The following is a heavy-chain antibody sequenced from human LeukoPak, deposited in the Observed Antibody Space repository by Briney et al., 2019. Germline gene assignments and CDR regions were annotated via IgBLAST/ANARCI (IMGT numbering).Heavy chain of an antibody. D-gene: IGHD6-19*01. CDR3: ARRDISSGWSFDY. CDR1: GYSISSGYY. V-gene: IGHV4-4*07. J-gene: IGHJ4*02. Sequence: PSETLSLTCAVSGYSISSGYYWSWIRQPAGKGLEWIGQIHTSGSTNYNPPLKSRVSMSIDTTEDQVSLTIRSVTAADTAFYYCARRDISSGWSFDYWGQGALVTVSS. CDR2: IHTSGST.